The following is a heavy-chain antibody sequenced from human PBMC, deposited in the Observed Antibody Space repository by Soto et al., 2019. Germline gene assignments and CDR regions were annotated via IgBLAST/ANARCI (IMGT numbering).Heavy chain of an antibody. CDR1: GGSISSSSYY. D-gene: IGHD3-9*01. CDR2: IYYSGST. CDR3: ARHPTYYDILTGYPRGRYFDY. J-gene: IGHJ4*02. V-gene: IGHV4-39*01. Sequence: TSETLSLTCTVSGGSISSSSYYWGWIRQPPGKGLEWIGSIYYSGSTYYNPSLKSRVTISVDTSKNQFSLKLSSVTAADTAVYYCARHPTYYDILTGYPRGRYFDYWGQGTLVTVSS.